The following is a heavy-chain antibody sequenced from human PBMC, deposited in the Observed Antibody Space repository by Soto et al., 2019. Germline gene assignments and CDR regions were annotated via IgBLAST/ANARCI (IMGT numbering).Heavy chain of an antibody. CDR3: ARCVGPCDY. CDR2: TYHDGRT. J-gene: IGHJ4*02. V-gene: IGHV4-30-2*01. CDR1: GGSISSGGYS. Sequence: PSETLSLTCAVSGGSISSGGYSWTWIRQPPGKGLEWIGYTYHDGRTDYNPSLKSRLTISVDRSRNQFSLNLNSVTAADTAVYYCARCVGPCDYWGQGTLVTVSS. D-gene: IGHD2-15*01.